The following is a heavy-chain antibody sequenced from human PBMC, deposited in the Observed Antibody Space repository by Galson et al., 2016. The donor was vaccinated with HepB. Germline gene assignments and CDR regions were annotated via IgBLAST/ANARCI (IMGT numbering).Heavy chain of an antibody. CDR1: GFSFSNYG. CDR2: VSSGGTTQ. V-gene: IGHV3-30*03. Sequence: LRLSCAASGFSFSNYGMHWVRQAPGKGLEWVAVVSSGGTTQYYADSVKGRFTIPRDNSKSTLYLQMDSLRIDATAVYYCAREGGTSGTYRYSFDYWGQGSLVTVSS. D-gene: IGHD1-26*01. CDR3: AREGGTSGTYRYSFDY. J-gene: IGHJ4*02.